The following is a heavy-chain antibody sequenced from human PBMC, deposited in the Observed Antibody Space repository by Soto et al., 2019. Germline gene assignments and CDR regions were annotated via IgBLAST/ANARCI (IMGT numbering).Heavy chain of an antibody. CDR2: ILHDGSAE. J-gene: IGHJ6*02. V-gene: IGHV3-30*03. CDR1: GFTFTSCG. CDR3: ARSRDGYSFYFYYGMDG. D-gene: IGHD4-4*01. Sequence: GGSLRLSCAASGFTFTSCGMHWVRQAPGKGLEWMALILHDGSAEYYADSVKGRFTISRDNSKNTLYLQMNSLRAEDTAVYYCARSRDGYSFYFYYGMDGWGQGTTVTVS.